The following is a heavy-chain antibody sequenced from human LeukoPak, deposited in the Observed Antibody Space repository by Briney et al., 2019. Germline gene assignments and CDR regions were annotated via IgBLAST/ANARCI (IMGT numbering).Heavy chain of an antibody. CDR2: IYSGGST. D-gene: IGHD1-26*01. J-gene: IGHJ4*02. Sequence: GGSLRLSCAASGFTVSSNYMSWVRQAPGKGLEWVSVIYSGGSTYYAGSVKGRFTISRDNSKNTLYLQMNSLRAEDTAVYYCARESGSYFFDYWGQGTLVTVSS. CDR1: GFTVSSNY. CDR3: ARESGSYFFDY. V-gene: IGHV3-53*01.